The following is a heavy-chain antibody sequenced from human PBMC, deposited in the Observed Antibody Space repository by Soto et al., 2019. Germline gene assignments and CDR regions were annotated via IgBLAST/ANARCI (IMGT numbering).Heavy chain of an antibody. Sequence: QVQLVESGGGLVQPGRSLRLSCAASGFTFSSYAMHWVRQAPGKGLEWVAVISYDGSNKYYADSVKGRFTISRDNSKNTLYLQMNSLRAEDTAVYYWARVGVQWLVRVAFVYYWGQGTLVTVSS. V-gene: IGHV3-30-3*01. J-gene: IGHJ4*02. D-gene: IGHD6-19*01. CDR3: ARVGVQWLVRVAFVYY. CDR1: GFTFSSYA. CDR2: ISYDGSNK.